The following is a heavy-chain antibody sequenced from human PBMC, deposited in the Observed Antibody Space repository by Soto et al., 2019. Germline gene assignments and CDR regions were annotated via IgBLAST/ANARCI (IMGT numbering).Heavy chain of an antibody. Sequence: QVQLVESGGGVVQPGRSLRLSCAASGFTFSSYGMHWVRQAPGXXLEWVAVISYDGSNKYYADSVKGRFTISRDNSKNXLYLQXXXXXXXXXAVYYCAKDQGIVGAFGMDVWGQGTTVTVSS. CDR1: GFTFSSYG. J-gene: IGHJ6*02. D-gene: IGHD1-26*01. CDR2: ISYDGSNK. V-gene: IGHV3-30*18. CDR3: AKDQGIVGAFGMDV.